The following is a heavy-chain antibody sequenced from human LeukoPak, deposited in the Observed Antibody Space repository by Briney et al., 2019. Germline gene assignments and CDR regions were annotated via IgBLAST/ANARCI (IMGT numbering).Heavy chain of an antibody. J-gene: IGHJ4*02. D-gene: IGHD3-22*01. V-gene: IGHV4-59*08. CDR1: GDSISTYY. CDR3: ARLVYDSRGYYFDY. CDR2: IRYSGSA. Sequence: SETLSLTCTVSGDSISTYYWSWIRQPPGKGLEWIGYIRYSGSANYNPSLRSRVTISIDTSKNQFSLKLSSVTAADTAVYHCARLVYDSRGYYFDYWGREPWSPSPQ.